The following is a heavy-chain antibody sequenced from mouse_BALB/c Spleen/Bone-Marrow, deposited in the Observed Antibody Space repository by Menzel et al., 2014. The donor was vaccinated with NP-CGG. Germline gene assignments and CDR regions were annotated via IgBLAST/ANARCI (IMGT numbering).Heavy chain of an antibody. Sequence: QVQLQQSGAELVMPGASVKMSCKASGYTFTDYWMHWVKQRPGQGLEWIGAIDTSDSYISYNQKFNGKATLTVDESSSTAYMQFSSLTSEDSAVYHCARSDYRYDPLANWGQGTLVTVSA. V-gene: IGHV1-69*01. CDR3: ARSDYRYDPLAN. J-gene: IGHJ3*01. D-gene: IGHD2-14*01. CDR1: GYTFTDYW. CDR2: IDTSDSYI.